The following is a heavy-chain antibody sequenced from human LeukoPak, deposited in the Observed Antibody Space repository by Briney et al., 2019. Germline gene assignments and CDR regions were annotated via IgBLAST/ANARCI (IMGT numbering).Heavy chain of an antibody. CDR2: FDPDDDET. Sequence: ASVKVSCKVSGYILTELSIHWVRQAPGKGLEWMGGFDPDDDETIYAQEFQGRVTMTEDTSIDTAYMELSNLRSEDTAVYYCATLAPHYYNSGNAFDYWGQGTLVTVSS. CDR1: GYILTELS. CDR3: ATLAPHYYNSGNAFDY. J-gene: IGHJ4*02. V-gene: IGHV1-24*01. D-gene: IGHD3-10*01.